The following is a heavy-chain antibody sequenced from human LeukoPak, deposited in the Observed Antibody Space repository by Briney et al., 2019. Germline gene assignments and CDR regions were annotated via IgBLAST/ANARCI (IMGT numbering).Heavy chain of an antibody. CDR1: GFTFSSYW. Sequence: PGGSLRLSCAASGFTFSSYWMSWVRQAPGKGLEWVANIKQDGSEKYYVDSVKGRFTISRDNAKNSLCLQMNSLRAEDTAVYYCARGGSSGWYGGRVDYWGQGTLVTVSS. CDR2: IKQDGSEK. J-gene: IGHJ4*02. CDR3: ARGGSSGWYGGRVDY. V-gene: IGHV3-7*01. D-gene: IGHD6-19*01.